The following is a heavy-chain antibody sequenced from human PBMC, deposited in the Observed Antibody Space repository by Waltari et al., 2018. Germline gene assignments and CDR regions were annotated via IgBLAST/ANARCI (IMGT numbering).Heavy chain of an antibody. Sequence: EVQLVESGGGLVQPGGSLRLSCAASGFTFSSYWMSWVRQAPGKGLEWVADIKQDGSEKYYVDSVKGRFTISRDNAKNSLYLQMNSLRVEDTAVYYCARDLVVKPNDYWGQGTLVTVSS. CDR1: GFTFSSYW. V-gene: IGHV3-7*01. CDR2: IKQDGSEK. CDR3: ARDLVVKPNDY. D-gene: IGHD3-16*02. J-gene: IGHJ4*02.